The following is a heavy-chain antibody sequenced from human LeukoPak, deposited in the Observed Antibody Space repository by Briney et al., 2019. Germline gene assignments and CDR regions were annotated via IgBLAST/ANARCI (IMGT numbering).Heavy chain of an antibody. V-gene: IGHV4-59*02. CDR2: IYYSGST. D-gene: IGHD2-15*01. CDR3: ARVVVVAATPYPWSYFDY. J-gene: IGHJ4*02. Sequence: AETLYLTCAVSGGSVSSYYWSWIRQPPGKGLEWIGYIYYSGSTNYNPSLKSRVTISVDTSKNQFSLKLSSVTAADTAVYYCARVVVVAATPYPWSYFDYWGQGTLVTVSS. CDR1: GGSVSSYY.